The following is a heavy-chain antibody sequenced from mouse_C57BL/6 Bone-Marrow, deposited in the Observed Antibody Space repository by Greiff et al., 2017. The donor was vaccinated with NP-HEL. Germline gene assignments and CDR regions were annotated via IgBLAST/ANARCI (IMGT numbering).Heavy chain of an antibody. J-gene: IGHJ4*01. CDR3: TTGDAMDY. Sequence: EVKLQESGAELVRPGASVKLSCTASGFNIKDDYMHWVKQRPEQGLEWIGWIDPENGDTEYASKFQGKATITADTSSNTAYLHLSSLTSEDTAVYYCTTGDAMDYWGQGTSVTVSS. CDR1: GFNIKDDY. CDR2: IDPENGDT. V-gene: IGHV14-4*01.